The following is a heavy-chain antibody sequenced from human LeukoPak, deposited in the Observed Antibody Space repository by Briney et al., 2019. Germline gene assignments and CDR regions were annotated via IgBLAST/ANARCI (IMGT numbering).Heavy chain of an antibody. CDR3: ARVGSIAAAIGPFDP. V-gene: IGHV4-59*01. J-gene: IGHJ5*02. CDR1: GGSISSYY. D-gene: IGHD6-13*01. CDR2: IYYSGST. Sequence: SETLSLTCTVSGGSISSYYWSWIRQPPGKGLEWIGYIYYSGSTNYNPSLKSRVTISVDTSKNQFSLKLSSVTAADKAVYYCARVGSIAAAIGPFDPWGQGTLVTVSS.